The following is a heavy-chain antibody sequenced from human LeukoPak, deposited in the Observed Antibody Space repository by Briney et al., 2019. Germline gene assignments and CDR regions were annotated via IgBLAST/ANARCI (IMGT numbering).Heavy chain of an antibody. J-gene: IGHJ4*02. D-gene: IGHD3-10*01. Sequence: PGGSLRLSCAASGFTFSSYSMNWVRQAPGKGLEWVSSISSSSSYIYYADSVKGRFTISRDNAKNSLYLQMNSLRAEDTAVYYCAKDGISGGGSGTWDYWGQGTLVTVSS. V-gene: IGHV3-21*01. CDR1: GFTFSSYS. CDR3: AKDGISGGGSGTWDY. CDR2: ISSSSSYI.